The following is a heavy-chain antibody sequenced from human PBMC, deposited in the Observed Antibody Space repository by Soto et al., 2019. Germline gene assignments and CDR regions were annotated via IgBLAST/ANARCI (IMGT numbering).Heavy chain of an antibody. CDR1: GYRFAGYW. CDR3: ARQIYDSDTGPNFQYYFDS. Sequence: GESLKISCKGSGYRFAGYWITWVRPPPFPGLEWMGRIDPSDSQTYYSPSFRGHVTISVTKSITTVFLQWSSLRASDTAMYYCARQIYDSDTGPNFQYYFDSWGQGTPVTVSS. V-gene: IGHV5-10-1*01. D-gene: IGHD3-22*01. J-gene: IGHJ4*02. CDR2: IDPSDSQT.